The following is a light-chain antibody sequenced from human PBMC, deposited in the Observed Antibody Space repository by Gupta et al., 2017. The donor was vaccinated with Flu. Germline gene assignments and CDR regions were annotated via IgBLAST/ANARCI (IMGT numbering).Light chain of an antibody. CDR1: SGHNRYA. CDR3: QTWDTGIQI. Sequence: QLVLTQSPSASASLGASVSLTCILSSGHNRYAVAWHQQQPEKGPRYLMKVDFDGNHNRGVGIPDRFSGSNSGAEYYLTISRLQSDDEADYYCQTWDTGIQIFGGGTKLTVL. CDR2: VDFDGNH. J-gene: IGLJ2*01. V-gene: IGLV4-69*01.